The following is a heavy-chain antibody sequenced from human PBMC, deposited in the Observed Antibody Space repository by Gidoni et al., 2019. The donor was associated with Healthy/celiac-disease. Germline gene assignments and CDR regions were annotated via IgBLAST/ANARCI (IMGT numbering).Heavy chain of an antibody. J-gene: IGHJ4*02. CDR1: GGTFSSYA. D-gene: IGHD6-19*01. V-gene: IGHV1-69*04. Sequence: QVQLVQSGAEVKKPGSSVTVSCKASGGTFSSYAISCVRQAPGQGLEWMGRIIPILGIANYAQKFQGRVTITADKSTSTAYMELSSLRSEDTAVYYCARDQSSGWPGRDYYFDYWGQGTLVTVSS. CDR3: ARDQSSGWPGRDYYFDY. CDR2: IIPILGIA.